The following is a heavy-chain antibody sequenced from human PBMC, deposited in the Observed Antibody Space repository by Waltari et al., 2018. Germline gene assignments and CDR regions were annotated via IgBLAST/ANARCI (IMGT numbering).Heavy chain of an antibody. Sequence: EVQLLESGGGLVQPGGSLRRSCAASGFTFSSYAMSWVRQAPGKGLEWVSVIYSGGSTYDADSVKGRFTISRDNSKNTLYLQMNSLRAEDTAVYYCAKFSSWYFDYWGQGTLVTVSS. CDR2: IYSGGST. CDR3: AKFSSWYFDY. CDR1: GFTFSSYA. J-gene: IGHJ4*02. V-gene: IGHV3-23*03. D-gene: IGHD6-13*01.